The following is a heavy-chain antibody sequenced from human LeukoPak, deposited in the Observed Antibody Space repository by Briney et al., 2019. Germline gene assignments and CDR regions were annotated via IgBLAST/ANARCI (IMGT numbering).Heavy chain of an antibody. CDR3: ARRSGVVPLPLGWFDP. D-gene: IGHD3-3*01. CDR1: GGSISSYY. Sequence: SETLSLTCTVSGGSISSYYWSWIRQPPGKGLEWIGEINHSGSTNYNPSLKSRVTISVDTSKNQFSLKLSSVTAADTAVYYCARRSGVVPLPLGWFDPWGQGTLVTVSS. CDR2: INHSGST. V-gene: IGHV4-34*01. J-gene: IGHJ5*02.